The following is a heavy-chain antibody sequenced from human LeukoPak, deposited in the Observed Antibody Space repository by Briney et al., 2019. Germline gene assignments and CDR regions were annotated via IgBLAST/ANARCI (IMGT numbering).Heavy chain of an antibody. V-gene: IGHV4-4*07. J-gene: IGHJ4*02. CDR1: GGSISSYY. CDR2: IYTSGST. D-gene: IGHD3-22*01. Sequence: SETLSLTCTVSGGSISSYYWSWIRQPAGKGLGWIGRIYTSGSTNYNPSLKSRVTMSVDTSKNQFSLKLSSVTAADTAVYCCARGSYYYDSSGYYYDYFDYWGQGTLVTVSS. CDR3: ARGSYYYDSSGYYYDYFDY.